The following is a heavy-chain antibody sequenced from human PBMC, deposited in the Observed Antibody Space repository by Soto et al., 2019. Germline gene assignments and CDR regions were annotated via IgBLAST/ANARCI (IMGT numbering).Heavy chain of an antibody. CDR3: ARMTIPYYYHYGMDV. CDR1: GFSLSNARMG. D-gene: IGHD3-10*01. CDR2: IFSNDEK. V-gene: IGHV2-26*01. Sequence: SGPTLVNPTETLTLTCTVSGFSLSNARMGVSWIRQPPGKALEWLAHIFSNDEKSYSTSLKSRLTISKDTSKSQVVLTMTNMDPVDTATYYCARMTIPYYYHYGMDVWGQGTTVTVSS. J-gene: IGHJ6*02.